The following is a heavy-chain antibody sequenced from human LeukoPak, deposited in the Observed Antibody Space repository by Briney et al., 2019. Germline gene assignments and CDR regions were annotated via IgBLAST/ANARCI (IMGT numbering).Heavy chain of an antibody. J-gene: IGHJ6*03. Sequence: SVKVSCKASGGTFGSYAISWVRQAPGQGLEWMGGIIPIFGTANYAQKFQGRVTITTDESTSTAYMELSSLRSEDTAVYYCARGSVVVPAAIPYYYYYMDVWGKGTTVTVSS. CDR1: GGTFGSYA. D-gene: IGHD2-2*01. CDR3: ARGSVVVPAAIPYYYYYMDV. CDR2: IIPIFGTA. V-gene: IGHV1-69*05.